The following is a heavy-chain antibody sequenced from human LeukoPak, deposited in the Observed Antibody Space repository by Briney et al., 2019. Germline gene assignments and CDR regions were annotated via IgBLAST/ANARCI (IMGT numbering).Heavy chain of an antibody. Sequence: GGSLRLSCATSGFTFSYYGMHWVRQAPGKGLEWVAVIWNDATNKYYADSVKGRFTISKDNSRNTLNLQMDSLRAEDTAVYYCARGEYQLLWPNFWFDPWGQGTLVTVSA. D-gene: IGHD2-2*01. J-gene: IGHJ5*02. CDR3: ARGEYQLLWPNFWFDP. CDR2: IWNDATNK. V-gene: IGHV3-33*01. CDR1: GFTFSYYG.